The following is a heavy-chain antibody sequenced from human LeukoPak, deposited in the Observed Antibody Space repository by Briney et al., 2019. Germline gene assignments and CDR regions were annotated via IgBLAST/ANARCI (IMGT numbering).Heavy chain of an antibody. D-gene: IGHD2-2*01. Sequence: SETLSLTCTVSGGSISSYYWSWIRQPPGKGLEWIGYIYYSGSTNYNPSLKSRVTISVDTSKNLFSLKLSSVTAADTAVYYCARVRKYCSSTSCYPNWFDPWGQGTLVTVSS. CDR2: IYYSGST. CDR3: ARVRKYCSSTSCYPNWFDP. CDR1: GGSISSYY. V-gene: IGHV4-59*01. J-gene: IGHJ5*02.